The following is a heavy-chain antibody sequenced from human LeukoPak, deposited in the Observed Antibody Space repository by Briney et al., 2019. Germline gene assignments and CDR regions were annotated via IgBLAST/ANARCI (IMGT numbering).Heavy chain of an antibody. CDR3: GSGVTYGNSFDY. V-gene: IGHV1-2*02. CDR1: GYTFTGYY. CDR2: INPNSGGT. J-gene: IGHJ4*02. Sequence: GASVKVSCKASGYTFTGYYMHWVRQAPGQGLEWMGWINPNSGGTNYAQKFQGRVIMTRDTSISTAYMELTRLRSDDTAVYYCGSGVTYGNSFDYWGQGTLVTVSS. D-gene: IGHD5-24*01.